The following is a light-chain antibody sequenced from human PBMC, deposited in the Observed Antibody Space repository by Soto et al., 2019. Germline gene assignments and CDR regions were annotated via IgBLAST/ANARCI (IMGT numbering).Light chain of an antibody. Sequence: EIVLTQSPAILSLSPGERATFSCRASQSVSRNLDWYQHKPGQTPRLLIYDASNRATVIPVRFSGSGSGTDFTLTISSLEPEDFAFYYCQQRSNGLSFGPGTKVDIK. V-gene: IGKV3-11*01. CDR2: DAS. J-gene: IGKJ3*01. CDR1: QSVSRN. CDR3: QQRSNGLS.